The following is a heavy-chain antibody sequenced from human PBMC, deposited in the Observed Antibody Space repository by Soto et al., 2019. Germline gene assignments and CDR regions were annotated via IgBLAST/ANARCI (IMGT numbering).Heavy chain of an antibody. V-gene: IGHV3-30-3*01. CDR1: GFTFSSYA. Sequence: QVQLVESGGGVVQPGRSLRLSCAASGFTFSSYAMHWVRQAPGKGLEWVAVISYDGSNKYYADAVKGRFTISRDNSKNTLYLQMNSLRAEDTAVYYCARGRLTQYDSSGYSLWGPGTLVTDSS. CDR2: ISYDGSNK. CDR3: ARGRLTQYDSSGYSL. J-gene: IGHJ4*02. D-gene: IGHD3-22*01.